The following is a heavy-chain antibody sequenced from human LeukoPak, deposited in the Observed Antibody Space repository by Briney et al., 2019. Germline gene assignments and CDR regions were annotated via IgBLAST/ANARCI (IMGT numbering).Heavy chain of an antibody. CDR3: ARDRRIVVVVENRDAFDI. D-gene: IGHD2-15*01. V-gene: IGHV4-30-2*01. CDR1: GGSISSGGYY. J-gene: IGHJ3*02. Sequence: PSQTLSLTCTVSGGSISSGGYYWSWIRQPPGKGLEWIGYIYHSGSTYYNPSLKSRVTISVDRSKNQFSLKLSSVTAADTAVYYCARDRRIVVVVENRDAFDIWGQGTMVTVSS. CDR2: IYHSGST.